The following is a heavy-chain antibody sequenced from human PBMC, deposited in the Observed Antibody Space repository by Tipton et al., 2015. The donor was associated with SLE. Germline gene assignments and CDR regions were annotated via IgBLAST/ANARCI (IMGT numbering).Heavy chain of an antibody. Sequence: SLRLSCATSGFTFSSYALSWVRRAPGKGLAWVSAISGGGGSTYYADFVKGRFSISIDKSKKTLFLQMNSLRVDDTATYYCAKLEKTTDFYLDSRGQGTLVSVSS. CDR1: GFTFSSYA. J-gene: IGHJ4*02. D-gene: IGHD1/OR15-1a*01. V-gene: IGHV3-23*01. CDR3: AKLEKTTDFYLDS. CDR2: ISGGGGST.